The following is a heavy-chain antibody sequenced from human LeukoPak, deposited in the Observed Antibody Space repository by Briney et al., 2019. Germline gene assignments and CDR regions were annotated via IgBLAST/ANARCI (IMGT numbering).Heavy chain of an antibody. Sequence: GRSLRLSCAASGFTFSSYGMHWVRQAPGKGLEWVAVIWHDGSNKYYADSVKGRFTISRDNAKNSLYLQMNSLRAEDTAVYFCARDSRITGGTGASDMWGQGTMVTVSS. CDR2: IWHDGSNK. D-gene: IGHD1-14*01. CDR1: GFTFSSYG. CDR3: ARDSRITGGTGASDM. J-gene: IGHJ3*02. V-gene: IGHV3-33*01.